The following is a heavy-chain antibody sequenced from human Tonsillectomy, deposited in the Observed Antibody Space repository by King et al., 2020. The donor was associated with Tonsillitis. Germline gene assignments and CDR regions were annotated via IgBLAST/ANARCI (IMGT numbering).Heavy chain of an antibody. CDR3: ARDYQLLIAWFYP. D-gene: IGHD2-2*01. CDR1: GYTFTNYG. CDR2: ISAYNGRT. J-gene: IGHJ5*02. V-gene: IGHV1-18*04. Sequence: QLVQSGAEVKKPGASVKVSCKASGYTFTNYGISWVRQAPGQGLEWMGWISAYNGRTNYAEKLQDRVTMTTDTSTSTAYMEMRSLRSDDTAVYYCARDYQLLIAWFYPWGQGTLVSVSS.